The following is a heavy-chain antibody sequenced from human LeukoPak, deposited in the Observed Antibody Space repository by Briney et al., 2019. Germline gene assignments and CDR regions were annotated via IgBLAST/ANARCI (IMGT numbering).Heavy chain of an antibody. CDR3: ARQQLSQLYYFDN. CDR1: GVSISSYY. Sequence: SETLSLTCTVTGVSISSYYWSWIRQPPGKGLGWIGYIYYTGSTNYNHSLKSRVTISVDTSKNQFSLKLSSVTAADTAVYYCARQQLSQLYYFDNWGQGTLVTVSS. J-gene: IGHJ4*02. D-gene: IGHD6-13*01. CDR2: IYYTGST. V-gene: IGHV4-59*01.